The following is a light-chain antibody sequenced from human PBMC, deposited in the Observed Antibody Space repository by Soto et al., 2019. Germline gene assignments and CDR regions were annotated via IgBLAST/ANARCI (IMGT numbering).Light chain of an antibody. CDR1: QSVNRN. CDR3: QQYNAWALT. Sequence: EIVMTQSPATLSVSPGERVTLSCRASQSVNRNLAWYQQKPGQTPKFLIYVASTRATGIPARFSGSGYGTGFTVTISSLQSEDFAIYYCQQYNAWALTFGGGTKVEFK. J-gene: IGKJ4*01. CDR2: VAS. V-gene: IGKV3-15*01.